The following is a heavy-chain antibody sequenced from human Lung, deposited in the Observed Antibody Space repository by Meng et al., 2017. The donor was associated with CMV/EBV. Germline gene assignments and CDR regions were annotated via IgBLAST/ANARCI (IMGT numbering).Heavy chain of an antibody. CDR2: IRFDGTYK. J-gene: IGHJ6*02. CDR1: GFSFNDYG. Sequence: SCAASGFSFNDYGVHWVRQAPGKGLEWVTFIRFDGTYKSYVDSVKGRFTVSRDNSKNMVYLQMNSLRAEDTAVYYCAKDLYSVVMIATYGMDVWXHGPTVTVSS. CDR3: AKDLYSVVMIATYGMDV. V-gene: IGHV3-30*02. D-gene: IGHD2-21*01.